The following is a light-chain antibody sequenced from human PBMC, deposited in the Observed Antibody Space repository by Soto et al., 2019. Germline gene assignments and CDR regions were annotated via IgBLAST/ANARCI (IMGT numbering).Light chain of an antibody. CDR1: QSVSSSY. CDR2: GAS. Sequence: ESVLTQSPGTLSLSPGEKATLSCRASQSVSSSYLAWYQQKPGQAPRLLIYGASSRDTGIPDRFSGSGSGTDFTLTVSTLEPEDFAVYYCQQFGSSSWTFGQGTNVEIK. CDR3: QQFGSSSWT. J-gene: IGKJ1*01. V-gene: IGKV3-20*01.